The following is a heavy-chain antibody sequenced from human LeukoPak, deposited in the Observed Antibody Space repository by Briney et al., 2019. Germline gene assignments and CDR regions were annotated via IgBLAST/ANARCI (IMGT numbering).Heavy chain of an antibody. D-gene: IGHD3-10*01. Sequence: RGSLRLSCAASGFTFSSYGMHWVRQAPGKGLEWVAFIRYDGSNKYYADSVKGRFTISRDNSKNTLYLQMNSLRAEDTAVYYCATLAGGEPYFDYWGQGTLVTVSS. CDR3: ATLAGGEPYFDY. V-gene: IGHV3-30*02. CDR1: GFTFSSYG. J-gene: IGHJ4*02. CDR2: IRYDGSNK.